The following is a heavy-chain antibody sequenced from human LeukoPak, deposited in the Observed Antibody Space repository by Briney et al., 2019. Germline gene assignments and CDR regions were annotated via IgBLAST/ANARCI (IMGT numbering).Heavy chain of an antibody. CDR1: GYSISSGYY. CDR2: IYHSGST. CDR3: ARHLGELWPDWYFDL. J-gene: IGHJ2*01. V-gene: IGHV4-38-2*01. D-gene: IGHD3-16*01. Sequence: SETLSLTCAVSGYSISSGYYWGWIRQPPGKGLEWIGSIYHSGSTYFNPSLKSRVTISVDTSKNQFSLKLSSVTAADTAVYYCARHLGELWPDWYFDLWGRGTLVTVSS.